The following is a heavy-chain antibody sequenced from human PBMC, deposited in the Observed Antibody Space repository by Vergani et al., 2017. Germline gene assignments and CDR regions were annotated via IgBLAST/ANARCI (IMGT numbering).Heavy chain of an antibody. J-gene: IGHJ4*02. Sequence: EVQLLESGGGLVQLGGPLRLPCAASGFTFSSYAMSWVRQAPGKGLEWVSAISGSGGSTYYADSVKGRFTISRDNSKNTLYLQMNSLRAEDTAVYYCAKDDADSGSYWPEDYWGQGTLVTVSS. CDR1: GFTFSSYA. CDR3: AKDDADSGSYWPEDY. CDR2: ISGSGGST. V-gene: IGHV3-23*01. D-gene: IGHD1-26*01.